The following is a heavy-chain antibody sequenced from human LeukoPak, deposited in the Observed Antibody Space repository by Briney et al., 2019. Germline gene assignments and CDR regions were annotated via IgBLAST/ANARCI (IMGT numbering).Heavy chain of an antibody. CDR3: ARDGRHFDWLSY. D-gene: IGHD3-9*01. CDR1: GYSISSGYY. CDR2: IYHSGST. Sequence: PSETLSLTCTVSGYSISSGYYWGWIRQPPGKGLEWIGSIYHSGSTYYNPSLKSRVTISVDTSKNQSSLKLSSVTAADTAVYYCARDGRHFDWLSYWGQGTLVTVSS. J-gene: IGHJ4*02. V-gene: IGHV4-38-2*02.